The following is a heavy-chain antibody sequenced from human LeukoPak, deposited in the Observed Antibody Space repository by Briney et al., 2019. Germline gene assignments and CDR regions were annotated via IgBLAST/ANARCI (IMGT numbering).Heavy chain of an antibody. CDR2: IWYDGSNK. Sequence: GSLRLSCAASGFTFSSYGMHWVRQAPVKGLEWVAVIWYDGSNKYYADSVKGRFTISRDNSKNTLYLQMNSLRAEDTAVYYCASDSSHHFDWLLSYYGMDVWGKGTTVTVSS. CDR1: GFTFSSYG. D-gene: IGHD3-9*01. CDR3: ASDSSHHFDWLLSYYGMDV. V-gene: IGHV3-33*01. J-gene: IGHJ6*04.